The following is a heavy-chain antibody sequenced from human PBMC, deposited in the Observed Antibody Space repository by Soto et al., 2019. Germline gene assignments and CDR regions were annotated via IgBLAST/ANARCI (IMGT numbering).Heavy chain of an antibody. V-gene: IGHV3-33*01. Sequence: GGSLRLSCAASGFTFSSYGMHWVRQAPGKGLEWVAVIWYDGSNKYYADSVKGRFTISRDNSKNTLYLQMNSLRAEDTAVYYCARSSSAPLGYCSGGSCYDYYYYYMDVWGKGTTVTVSS. D-gene: IGHD2-15*01. CDR2: IWYDGSNK. CDR1: GFTFSSYG. J-gene: IGHJ6*03. CDR3: ARSSSAPLGYCSGGSCYDYYYYYMDV.